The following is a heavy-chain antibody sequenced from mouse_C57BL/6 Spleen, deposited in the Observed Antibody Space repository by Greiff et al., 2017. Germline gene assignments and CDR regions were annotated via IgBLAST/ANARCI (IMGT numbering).Heavy chain of an antibody. CDR3: ARSTMVTDYFDY. CDR2: IYPGSGNT. J-gene: IGHJ2*01. CDR1: GYTFTDYY. D-gene: IGHD2-2*01. Sequence: QVQLQQSGAELVRPGASVKLSCKASGYTFTDYYINWVKQRPGQGLEWIARIYPGSGNTYYNEKFKGKATLTAEKSSSTAYMQLSSLTSEASAVYFCARSTMVTDYFDYWGQGTTLTVSS. V-gene: IGHV1-76*01.